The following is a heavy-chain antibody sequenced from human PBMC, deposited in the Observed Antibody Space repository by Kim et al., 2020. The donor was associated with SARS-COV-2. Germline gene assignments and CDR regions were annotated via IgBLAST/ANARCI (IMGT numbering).Heavy chain of an antibody. CDR1: GLMFSTYA. J-gene: IGHJ4*02. Sequence: GGSLRLSCAASGLMFSTYAMSWVHQTPGKGLEWVSSISNSGDSASYADSVKGRFTISRDNSKSTLFLQMDSLRAEDTAVYYCATRSAGRNFDSWGQGTLVTVSS. CDR2: ISNSGDSA. CDR3: ATRSAGRNFDS. D-gene: IGHD6-19*01. V-gene: IGHV3-23*01.